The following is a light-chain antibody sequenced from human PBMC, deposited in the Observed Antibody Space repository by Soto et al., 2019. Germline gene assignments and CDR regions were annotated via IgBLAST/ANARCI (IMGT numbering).Light chain of an antibody. J-gene: IGKJ1*01. V-gene: IGKV3-20*01. CDR1: QSVSSIY. CDR2: GAS. Sequence: EIVLTQSPGTLSLSPGERATLSCRASQSVSSIYLAWYQQKPGQAPRLLIYGASSRATGIPDRFSGSGSGTDFTLTISDVEPEDFAVYYCHQRQSWPRTFGQGTKVDIK. CDR3: HQRQSWPRT.